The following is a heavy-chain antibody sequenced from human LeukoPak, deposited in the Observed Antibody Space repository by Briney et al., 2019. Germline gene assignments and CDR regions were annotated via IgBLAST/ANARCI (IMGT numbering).Heavy chain of an antibody. Sequence: GGSLRLSCAASEFAFRSHAMHWVRQAPGKGLEWVAVISYDGSYQNYGDSVKGRFTITRDNSKNTLDLQGNSLRGDDTAVYYCVAEIGARDFGDWGQGILVSVSS. CDR3: VAEIGARDFGD. D-gene: IGHD3-10*01. CDR1: EFAFRSHA. CDR2: ISYDGSYQ. V-gene: IGHV3-30*04. J-gene: IGHJ4*02.